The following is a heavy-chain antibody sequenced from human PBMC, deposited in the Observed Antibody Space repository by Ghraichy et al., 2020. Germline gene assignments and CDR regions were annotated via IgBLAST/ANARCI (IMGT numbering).Heavy chain of an antibody. CDR2: INAGNGNT. Sequence: GESLNISCKASGYTFTSYAMHWVRQAPGQRLEWMGWINAGNGNTKYSQKFQGRVTITRDTSASTAYMELSSLRSEDTAVYYCATVEEDSSSWYWGQGTLVTVSS. D-gene: IGHD6-13*01. V-gene: IGHV1-3*01. CDR1: GYTFTSYA. J-gene: IGHJ4*02. CDR3: ATVEEDSSSWY.